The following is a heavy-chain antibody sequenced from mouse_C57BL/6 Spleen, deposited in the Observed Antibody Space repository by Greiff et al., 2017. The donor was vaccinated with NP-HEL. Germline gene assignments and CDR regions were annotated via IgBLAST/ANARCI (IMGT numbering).Heavy chain of an antibody. J-gene: IGHJ1*03. Sequence: DVMLVESGGGLVKPGGSLKLSCAASGFTFSDYGMHWVRQAPEKGLEWVAYISSGSSTIYYADTVKGRFTISRDNAKNTLFLQMTSLRSEDTAMYYCARGGLVVATGYFDVWGTGTTVTVSS. V-gene: IGHV5-17*01. CDR3: ARGGLVVATGYFDV. CDR1: GFTFSDYG. D-gene: IGHD1-1*01. CDR2: ISSGSSTI.